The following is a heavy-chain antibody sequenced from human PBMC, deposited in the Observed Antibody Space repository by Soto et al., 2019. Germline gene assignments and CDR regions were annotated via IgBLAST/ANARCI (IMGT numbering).Heavy chain of an antibody. CDR1: GGTFSTYS. CDR3: TIGSWSGEVFEI. J-gene: IGHJ3*02. CDR2: IIPMLGIR. V-gene: IGHV1-69*02. Sequence: QVQLVQSGAEVKKPGSSVKVSCKDSGGTFSTYSMFWVRQAPGQGLEWMGRIIPMLGIRNYAQRFHDRVTITADKSTATAHMELSSLRSEDTALYYCTIGSWSGEVFEIWGQGTMVTVS. D-gene: IGHD2-21*01.